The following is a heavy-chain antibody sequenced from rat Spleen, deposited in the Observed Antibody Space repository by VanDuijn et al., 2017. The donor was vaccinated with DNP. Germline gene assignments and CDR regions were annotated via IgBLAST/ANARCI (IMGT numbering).Heavy chain of an antibody. V-gene: IGHV5-22*01. J-gene: IGHJ2*01. CDR1: GFTFSNYY. CDR3: VIWDYGIYGFDY. Sequence: EVQLVESGGGLVQPGRSLKLSCAASGFTFSNYYMAWVRQAPTKGLEWVAYISYDGGTTYYGGSVKGRFTISRDNAENTLYLQMYSLRSEDMATYYCVIWDYGIYGFDYWGQGVMVTVSS. CDR2: ISYDGGTT. D-gene: IGHD1-11*01.